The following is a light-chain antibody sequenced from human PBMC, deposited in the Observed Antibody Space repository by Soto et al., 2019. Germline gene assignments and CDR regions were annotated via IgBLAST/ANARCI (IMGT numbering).Light chain of an antibody. CDR2: DAS. CDR1: QCVSSY. V-gene: IGKV3-11*01. Sequence: EIVLKQSPATLSLSPGERATLSCRASQCVSSYLAWYQQKPCQAPRLLIYDASNRATGIPARFSGSGSGTDFTLTISSLEPEDFAVYYCQQRSNWPPITFGQGTRLEIK. J-gene: IGKJ5*01. CDR3: QQRSNWPPIT.